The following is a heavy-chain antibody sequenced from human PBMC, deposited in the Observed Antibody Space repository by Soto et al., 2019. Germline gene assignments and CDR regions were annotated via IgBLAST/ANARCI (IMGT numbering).Heavy chain of an antibody. V-gene: IGHV4-34*01. CDR1: GGSFSGYY. Sequence: SETLSLTCAVYGGSFSGYYWSWIRQPPGKGLEWIGEINHSGSTSYNPSLKSRVTISVDTSKNQFSLKLSSVTAADTAVYYCARRRFLEWFANYYYGMDVWGQGTTVTVSS. D-gene: IGHD3-3*01. J-gene: IGHJ6*02. CDR3: ARRRFLEWFANYYYGMDV. CDR2: INHSGST.